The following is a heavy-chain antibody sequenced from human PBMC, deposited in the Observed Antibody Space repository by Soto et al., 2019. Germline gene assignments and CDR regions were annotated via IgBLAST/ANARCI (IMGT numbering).Heavy chain of an antibody. CDR3: ARLVGAYDSYFDH. CDR2: IYPGDSET. V-gene: IGHV5-51*01. D-gene: IGHD5-12*01. J-gene: IGHJ4*02. Sequence: PGESVKISCXASGYDFARTWIGWVRQLPGKGLDWLGIIYPGDSETRYSPSFRGQVTFSVDMSISTAYLQWSSLKTSDIAIYYCARLVGAYDSYFDHWGQGTRVTVSS. CDR1: GYDFARTW.